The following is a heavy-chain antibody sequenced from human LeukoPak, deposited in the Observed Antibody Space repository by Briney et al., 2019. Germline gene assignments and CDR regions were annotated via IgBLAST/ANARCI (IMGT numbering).Heavy chain of an antibody. J-gene: IGHJ4*02. CDR2: IYSGGST. Sequence: GGSLRLSCAASGFTVSSNYMSWVRQAPGKGLEWVSVIYSGGSTYYADSVKGRFTISRDNSKNTLYLQMNSPRAEDTAVYYCARYPRSGWYVTEGYYFDYWGQGTLVTVSS. D-gene: IGHD6-19*01. CDR3: ARYPRSGWYVTEGYYFDY. CDR1: GFTVSSNY. V-gene: IGHV3-66*01.